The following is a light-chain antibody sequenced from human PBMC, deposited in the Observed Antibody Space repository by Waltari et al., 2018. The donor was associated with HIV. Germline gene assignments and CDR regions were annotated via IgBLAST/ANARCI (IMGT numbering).Light chain of an antibody. V-gene: IGLV1-44*01. CDR1: SSNIGSNT. Sequence: QSVLTQPPSASGTPGQRVTIPCSGSSSNIGSNTVNWYQQLPGTAPKLLIYSNNHRPSGVPDRFSGSKSDTTASLSIRWLESGDEADYYCAAWDSSQNPHVVFGGGTKLTVL. J-gene: IGLJ2*01. CDR3: AAWDSSQNPHVV. CDR2: SNN.